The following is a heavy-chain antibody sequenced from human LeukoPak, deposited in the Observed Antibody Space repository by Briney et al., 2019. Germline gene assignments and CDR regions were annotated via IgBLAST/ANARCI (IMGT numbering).Heavy chain of an antibody. V-gene: IGHV4-34*01. J-gene: IGHJ4*02. Sequence: PSETLSLTCAVYGGSFSGYYWSWIRQPPGKGLEWIGEINHSEYTNYNPSLESRVTKSVDTSKNQFSLKLSSVTAADTAVYYCAMIPLGTTVTLDYWGQGTLVTVSS. CDR2: INHSEYT. D-gene: IGHD4-11*01. CDR3: AMIPLGTTVTLDY. CDR1: GGSFSGYY.